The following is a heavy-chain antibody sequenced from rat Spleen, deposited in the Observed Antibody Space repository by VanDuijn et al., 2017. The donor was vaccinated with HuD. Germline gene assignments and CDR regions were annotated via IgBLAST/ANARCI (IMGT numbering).Heavy chain of an antibody. Sequence: EVQLVESGGDLVQPGRSLKLSCAASGLTFSNYGMAWVRQAPTKGLEWVATISYDGSSTYYRDSVKGRFTISRDNAKSPLYLQMHSLRPEDTATYYCARHTGTGWFAYWGQGTLVTVSS. CDR2: ISYDGSST. D-gene: IGHD5-1*01. CDR1: GLTFSNYG. CDR3: ARHTGTGWFAY. V-gene: IGHV5-29*01. J-gene: IGHJ3*01.